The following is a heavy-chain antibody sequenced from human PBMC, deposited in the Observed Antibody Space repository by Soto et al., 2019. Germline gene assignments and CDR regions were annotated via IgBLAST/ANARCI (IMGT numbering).Heavy chain of an antibody. V-gene: IGHV4-31*03. CDR2: IYHSGST. CDR3: ARGLRPQSFDY. D-gene: IGHD3-16*01. CDR1: GGSISSGGYY. Sequence: SETLSLTCTVSGGSISSGGYYWSWIRQHPGKGLEWIGYIYHSGSTYYNPSLKSRVTISVDTSKNQFSLKLSSVTAADTAVYYCARGLRPQSFDYWVQGTLVTVSS. J-gene: IGHJ4*02.